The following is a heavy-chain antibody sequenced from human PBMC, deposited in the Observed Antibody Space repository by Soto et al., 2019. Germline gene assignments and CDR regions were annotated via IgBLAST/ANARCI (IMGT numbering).Heavy chain of an antibody. CDR3: ARDGIYNGVPAATLYYYYYYMDV. CDR2: INPSGGST. V-gene: IGHV1-46*03. J-gene: IGHJ6*03. Sequence: QVQLVQSGAEVKKPGASVKVSCKASGYTFTSYYMHWVRQAPGQGLEWMGIINPSGGSTSYAQKFQGRVTMTRDTSTSTVYMELSSLRSEDTAVYYCARDGIYNGVPAATLYYYYYYMDVWGKGTTVTVSS. D-gene: IGHD2-2*01. CDR1: GYTFTSYY.